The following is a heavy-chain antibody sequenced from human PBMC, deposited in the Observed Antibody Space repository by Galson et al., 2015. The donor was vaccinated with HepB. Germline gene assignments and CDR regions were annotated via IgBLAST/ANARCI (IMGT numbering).Heavy chain of an antibody. J-gene: IGHJ3*02. CDR1: GGSISSYY. V-gene: IGHV4-59*01. D-gene: IGHD1-26*01. CDR2: IYYSGST. Sequence: LSLTCTVSGGSISSYYWSWIRQPPGKGLEWIGYIYYSGSTNYNPSLKSRVTISVDTSKNQFSLKLSSVTAADTAVYYCASGEVGASDAFDIWGQGTMVTVSS. CDR3: ASGEVGASDAFDI.